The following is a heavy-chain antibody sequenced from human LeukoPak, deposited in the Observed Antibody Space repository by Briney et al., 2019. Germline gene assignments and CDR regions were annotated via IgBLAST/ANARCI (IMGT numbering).Heavy chain of an antibody. CDR2: ITPIFGTA. CDR1: GYTFTSYY. V-gene: IGHV1-69*13. CDR3: ARGWLAETTVVTPYNY. Sequence: AASVNVSCKASGYTFTSYYMHWVRQAPGQGLEWMGGITPIFGTANYAQKFQGRVTITAVESMSTAYMELSSLRSEDTAVYYCARGWLAETTVVTPYNYWGQGTLVTVSS. D-gene: IGHD4-23*01. J-gene: IGHJ4*02.